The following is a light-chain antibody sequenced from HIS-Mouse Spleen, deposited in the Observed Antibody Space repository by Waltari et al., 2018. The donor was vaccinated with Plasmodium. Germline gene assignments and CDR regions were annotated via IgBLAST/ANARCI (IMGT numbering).Light chain of an antibody. CDR3: MIWPSNASGV. CDR1: SDINVGSYN. V-gene: IGLV5-37*01. CDR2: YYSDSDK. Sequence: QPVLTQPPSSSASPEESARLTCTLPSDINVGSYNLYWSQQKPGSPPRYLLYYYSDSDKGQGSAVPSRFSGSKDASANTGILLISGLQYEDEADYYCMIWPSNASGVFGGGTKLTVL. J-gene: IGLJ3*02.